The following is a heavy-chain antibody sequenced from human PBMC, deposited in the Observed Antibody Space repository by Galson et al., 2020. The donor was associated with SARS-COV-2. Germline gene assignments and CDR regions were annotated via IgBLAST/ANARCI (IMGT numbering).Heavy chain of an antibody. CDR1: GGSISSGDYY. CDR3: AGAVAGTGVDY. J-gene: IGHJ4*02. V-gene: IGHV4-30-4*08. Sequence: SETLSLTCTVSGGSISSGDYYWSWIRQPPGKGLEWIGYIYYSGSTYYNPSLKSRVTISVDTSKNQFSLKLSSVTAADTAVYYCAGAVAGTGVDYWGQGTLVTVSS. D-gene: IGHD6-19*01. CDR2: IYYSGST.